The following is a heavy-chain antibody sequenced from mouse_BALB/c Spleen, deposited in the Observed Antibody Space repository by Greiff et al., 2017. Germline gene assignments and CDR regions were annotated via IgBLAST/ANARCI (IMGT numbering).Heavy chain of an antibody. CDR3: ARGGTMISY. CDR1: GYTFTDYA. Sequence: VKLVESGAELVRPGVSVKISCKGSGYTFTDYAMHWVKQSHAKSLEWIGVISTYYGDASYNQKFKGKATMTVDKSSSTAYMELARLTSEDSAIYYCARGGTMISYWGQGTTLTVSS. D-gene: IGHD2-4*01. J-gene: IGHJ2*01. V-gene: IGHV1S137*01. CDR2: ISTYYGDA.